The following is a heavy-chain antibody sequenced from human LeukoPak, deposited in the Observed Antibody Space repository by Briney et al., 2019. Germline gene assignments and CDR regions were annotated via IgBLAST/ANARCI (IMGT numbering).Heavy chain of an antibody. CDR1: GGSISSSNW. CDR2: IYTSGST. D-gene: IGHD2-21*01. V-gene: IGHV4-4*02. Sequence: PSGTLSLTCAVSGGSISSSNWWSWVRQPAGKGLEWIGRIYTSGSTNYNPSLKSRVTMSVDTSKNQFSLKLSSVTAADTAVYYCARGRYCGGDCYKKYYYYYYYMDVWGKGTTVTVSS. CDR3: ARGRYCGGDCYKKYYYYYYYMDV. J-gene: IGHJ6*03.